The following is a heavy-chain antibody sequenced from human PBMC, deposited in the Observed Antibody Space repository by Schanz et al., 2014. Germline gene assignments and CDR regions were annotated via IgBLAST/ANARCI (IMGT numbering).Heavy chain of an antibody. J-gene: IGHJ4*02. CDR2: IHYSGNT. CDR1: GGSVSTYY. D-gene: IGHD6-19*01. Sequence: QVQLQESGPGLVKSSETLSLTCTVSGGSVSTYYWHWIRQPPGKGLEWIGYIHYSGNTNYNPSLKSRVTISLDTSKHQFSLKVNSVTAADTAAYYCAREYSSFDYWGQGTLVTVSS. V-gene: IGHV4-59*02. CDR3: AREYSSFDY.